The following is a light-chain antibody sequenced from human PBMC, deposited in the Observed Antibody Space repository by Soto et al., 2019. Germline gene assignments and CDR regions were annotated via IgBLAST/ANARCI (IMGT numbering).Light chain of an antibody. CDR2: DAS. Sequence: EIVLTPSPSALSLSHRERATLSCMASQSVSSYLALYQQKPGQAPRLLIYDASNRATGIPARFSGSGSGTDFTLTISSLEPEDFAVYYCQQRSKWPLTFGQGTRLEI. CDR3: QQRSKWPLT. V-gene: IGKV3-11*01. CDR1: QSVSSY. J-gene: IGKJ5*01.